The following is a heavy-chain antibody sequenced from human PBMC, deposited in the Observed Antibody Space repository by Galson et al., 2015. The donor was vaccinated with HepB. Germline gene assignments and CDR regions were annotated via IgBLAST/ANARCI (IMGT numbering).Heavy chain of an antibody. D-gene: IGHD3-22*01. Sequence: RLSCAASGFTVSSNYMSWVRQAPGKGLEWVSVIYSGGSTYYADSVKGRFTISRHNSKNTLYLQMNSLRAEDTAVYYCARDNYDSSGRPFDIWGQGTMVTVSS. CDR1: GFTVSSNY. J-gene: IGHJ3*02. CDR3: ARDNYDSSGRPFDI. V-gene: IGHV3-53*04. CDR2: IYSGGST.